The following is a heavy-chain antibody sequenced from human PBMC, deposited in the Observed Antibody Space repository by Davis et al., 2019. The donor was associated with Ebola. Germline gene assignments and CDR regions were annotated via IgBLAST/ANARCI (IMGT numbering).Heavy chain of an antibody. J-gene: IGHJ6*02. V-gene: IGHV3-74*01. D-gene: IGHD6-13*01. CDR2: INSDGSSK. Sequence: HTGGSLRLSCAASGFTFSSYWMHWVRQAPGKGLVWVSRINSDGSSKSYADSVKGRFTISRDNAKNTLYLQMNSLRAEDTAVYYCARGHSSSWYYYYYGMDVWGQGTTVTVSS. CDR1: GFTFSSYW. CDR3: ARGHSSSWYYYYYGMDV.